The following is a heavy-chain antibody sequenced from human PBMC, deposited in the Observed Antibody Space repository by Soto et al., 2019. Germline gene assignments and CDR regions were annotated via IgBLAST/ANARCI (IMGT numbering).Heavy chain of an antibody. J-gene: IGHJ4*02. CDR2: IWYDGSNK. CDR3: ARDHGGYYFDY. CDR1: GFTFSSYG. D-gene: IGHD3-16*01. Sequence: GGSLRLSCAAFGFTFSSYGMHWVRQAPGKGLEWVAVIWYDGSNKYYADSVKGRFTISRDNSKNTLYLQMNSLRAEDTAVYYCARDHGGYYFDYWGQGTLVTVSS. V-gene: IGHV3-33*01.